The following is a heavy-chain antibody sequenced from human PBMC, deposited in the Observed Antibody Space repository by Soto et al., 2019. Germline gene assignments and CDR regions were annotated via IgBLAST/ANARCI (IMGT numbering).Heavy chain of an antibody. CDR1: GFTFSSYA. J-gene: IGHJ5*02. Sequence: GGSLRLSCAASGFTFSSYAMSWVRQAPGKGLEWVSAISGSGGSTYYADSVKGRFTISRENAKNSLYLQMNSLRAEDTAVYYCASAPRGSGSYWWFDPWGQGTLVTVSS. D-gene: IGHD3-10*01. CDR3: ASAPRGSGSYWWFDP. V-gene: IGHV3-23*01. CDR2: ISGSGGST.